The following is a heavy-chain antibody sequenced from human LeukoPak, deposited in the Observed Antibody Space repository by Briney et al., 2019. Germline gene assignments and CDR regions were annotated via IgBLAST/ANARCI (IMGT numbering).Heavy chain of an antibody. D-gene: IGHD3-10*01. J-gene: IGHJ4*02. V-gene: IGHV3-49*04. CDR2: IRSNTFGGTG. CDR1: GFTFGDYA. Sequence: GGSLRLSCAASGFTFGDYAMSWVRQAPGKGLEWVGCIRSNTFGGTGESAASVKGRFTISRDDSKSIAYLQMNSLKTEDTAVYYCSRDQYRYNYGSGSSGLFDYWGQGTLVTVSS. CDR3: SRDQYRYNYGSGSSGLFDY.